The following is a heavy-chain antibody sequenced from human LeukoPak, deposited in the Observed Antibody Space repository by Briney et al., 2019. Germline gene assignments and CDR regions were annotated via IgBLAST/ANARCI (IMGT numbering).Heavy chain of an antibody. CDR1: GVSINNDDYY. D-gene: IGHD3-10*01. CDR2: IYYSGST. V-gene: IGHV4-31*03. Sequence: SETLSLTCTVSGVSINNDDYYWTWVRQEPGKGLEWIGHIYYSGSTYYNPSLKSRVTMSVDTSKTQFSLKLNSVTDADTAVYYCASGLAVVRGVGYWGQGTLVTVSS. J-gene: IGHJ4*02. CDR3: ASGLAVVRGVGY.